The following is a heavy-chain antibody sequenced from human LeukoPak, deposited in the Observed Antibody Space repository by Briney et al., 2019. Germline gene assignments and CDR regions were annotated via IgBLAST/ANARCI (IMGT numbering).Heavy chain of an antibody. V-gene: IGHV3-23*01. CDR1: GFTFSTYA. CDR2: ISGSGAST. Sequence: GGSLRLSCAASGFTFSTYAMSWVRQAPGKGLEWVSTISGSGASTYHADSVKGRFTISRDNSKNTLYLQMNSLRAEDTAVYYCAKDWDYYGSGSYSDYWGQGTLVTVSS. CDR3: AKDWDYYGSGSYSDY. J-gene: IGHJ4*02. D-gene: IGHD3-10*01.